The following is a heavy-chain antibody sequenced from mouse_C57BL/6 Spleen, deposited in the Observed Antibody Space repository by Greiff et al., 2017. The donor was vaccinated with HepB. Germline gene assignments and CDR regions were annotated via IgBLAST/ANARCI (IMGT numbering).Heavy chain of an antibody. CDR1: GFTFSDYG. CDR2: ISSGSSTI. J-gene: IGHJ4*01. D-gene: IGHD1-1*01. Sequence: EVQLVESGGGLVKPGGSLKLSCAASGFTFSDYGMHWVRQAPEKGLESVAYISSGSSTIYYADTVKGRFTISRDNAKNTLFLQMTSLRSEDTAMYYCAKVYYVDAMDYWGQGTSVTVSS. V-gene: IGHV5-17*01. CDR3: AKVYYVDAMDY.